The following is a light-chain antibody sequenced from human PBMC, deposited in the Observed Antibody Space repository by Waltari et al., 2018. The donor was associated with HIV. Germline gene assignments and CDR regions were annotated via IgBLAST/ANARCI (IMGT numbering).Light chain of an antibody. CDR2: EVS. Sequence: QSALTQPASVSGSPGQSLTTSCPGTSSDVGGYTYVSRSQQPPDKAPKLLIYEVSNRPSGFSNRFSCSKSGNPASLTISGLQAEDEADYYCSSYTSASTLVLFGGGTKLTVL. V-gene: IGLV2-14*01. J-gene: IGLJ2*01. CDR1: SSDVGGYTY. CDR3: SSYTSASTLVL.